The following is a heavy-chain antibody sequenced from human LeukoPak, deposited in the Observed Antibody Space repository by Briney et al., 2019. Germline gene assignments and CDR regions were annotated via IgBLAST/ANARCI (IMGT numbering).Heavy chain of an antibody. J-gene: IGHJ6*02. Sequence: PGGSLRLSCAAAGFTFSSYGMHWVRQAPGKGLGWVAFIRYDGSNKYYADSVKGRFTISRDNSKNTLYLQMNSLRAEDTAVYYCAIHSYDYGSESYYYYYDGMDDWGQGTTVTVFS. CDR2: IRYDGSNK. V-gene: IGHV3-30*02. CDR3: AIHSYDYGSESYYYYYDGMDD. D-gene: IGHD3-10*01. CDR1: GFTFSSYG.